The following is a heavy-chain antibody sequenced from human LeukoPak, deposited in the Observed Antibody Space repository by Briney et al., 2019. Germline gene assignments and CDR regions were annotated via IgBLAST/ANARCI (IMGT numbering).Heavy chain of an antibody. D-gene: IGHD1-26*01. J-gene: IGHJ4*02. V-gene: IGHV3-30*02. Sequence: AGGSLRLSCAASGFTFSSYSMNWVRQAPGKGLEWVAFIRYDGRNKYYADSVKGRFTISRDNSKNTLYLQMNSLRAEDTSVYYCAKDLGDSGPTPDSDYWGQGTLVTVSS. CDR3: AKDLGDSGPTPDSDY. CDR2: IRYDGRNK. CDR1: GFTFSSYS.